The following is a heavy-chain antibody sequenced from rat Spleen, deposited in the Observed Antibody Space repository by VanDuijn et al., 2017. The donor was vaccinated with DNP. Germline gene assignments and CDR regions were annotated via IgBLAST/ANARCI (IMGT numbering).Heavy chain of an antibody. Sequence: EVQLVESGGGLVQPGRSMKLSCAASGFTFSNSDMAWVRQAPTKGLEWVASISTSGGSTYYRDSVKGRFTISRDNAKSTLYLQMDSLRSEDTATYYCATGYYSSWYFDFWGPGTMVTVSS. CDR2: ISTSGGST. CDR3: ATGYYSSWYFDF. J-gene: IGHJ1*01. D-gene: IGHD1-2*01. V-gene: IGHV5-25*01. CDR1: GFTFSNSD.